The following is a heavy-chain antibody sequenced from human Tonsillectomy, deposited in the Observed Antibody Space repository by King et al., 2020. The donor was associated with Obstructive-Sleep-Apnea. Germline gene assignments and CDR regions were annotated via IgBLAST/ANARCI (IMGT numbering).Heavy chain of an antibody. CDR2: IKSKTDGWTT. Sequence: VQLVESGGGLVKPGGSLRLSCAASGFTFSNAWVSWVRQAPGQGLEWGGRIKSKTDGWTTDYAAPVKGRFTISRDDSKDTLFMQMNSLKTEDTAVYYCTTVGYSYGPIKYYFDYWGQGTLVTVSS. J-gene: IGHJ4*02. V-gene: IGHV3-15*01. D-gene: IGHD5-18*01. CDR1: GFTFSNAW. CDR3: TTVGYSYGPIKYYFDY.